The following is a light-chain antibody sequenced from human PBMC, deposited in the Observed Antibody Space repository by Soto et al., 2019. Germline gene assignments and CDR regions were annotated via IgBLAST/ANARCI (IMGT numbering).Light chain of an antibody. CDR2: GAS. V-gene: IGKV3-15*01. J-gene: IGKJ2*01. CDR1: QSVSIN. Sequence: EIVMTQSPATLSVSPGERATLSCRASQSVSINLAWYQQKPGQAPRLLIYGASTRATGIPARFSGGGSGTEFTLTISSLQSEDFAVYYCQQYNNWPPYTFGQGTRLDIK. CDR3: QQYNNWPPYT.